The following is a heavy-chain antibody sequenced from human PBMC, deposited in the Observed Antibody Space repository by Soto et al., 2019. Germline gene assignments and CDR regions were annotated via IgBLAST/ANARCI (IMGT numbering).Heavy chain of an antibody. CDR3: ARGMYYYDSSDYYYGMDV. V-gene: IGHV1-69*05. Sequence: QVQLVQSGAEVKKPGSSVKVSCKASGGTFSSYAIRWVRQAPGQGLEWMGGIIPIFGTANYAQKFQGRVTITPDESTSTAYMELSSLRSEYTAVYYCARGMYYYDSSDYYYGMDVWGQGTTVTVSS. CDR2: IIPIFGTA. D-gene: IGHD3-22*01. J-gene: IGHJ6*02. CDR1: GGTFSSYA.